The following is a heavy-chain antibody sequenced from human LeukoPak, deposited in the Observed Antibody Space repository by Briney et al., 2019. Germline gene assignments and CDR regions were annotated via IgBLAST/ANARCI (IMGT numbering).Heavy chain of an antibody. V-gene: IGHV1-2*02. CDR1: GYTFTDYY. D-gene: IGHD3-22*01. Sequence: GASVKVSCKASGYTFTDYYMQWVRQAPGQGLEWMGWINPNSGDTTYAQKFQGRVTMTRDTSISTAYMELSRLRSDDTAVYYCARLPLGPVDSSGYYRTGDWGQGTLVTVSS. J-gene: IGHJ4*02. CDR2: INPNSGDT. CDR3: ARLPLGPVDSSGYYRTGD.